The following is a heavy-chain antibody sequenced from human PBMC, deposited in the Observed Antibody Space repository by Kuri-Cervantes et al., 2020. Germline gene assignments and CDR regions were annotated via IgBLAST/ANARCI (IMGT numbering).Heavy chain of an antibody. Sequence: GGSLRLSCAASIFTFDAYDMTWVRQAPGKGLQWVSAISGSGGSTYYADSVKGRFTISRDNSKNTLYLQMNSLRAEDTAVYYCLTARRSPYWYFDLWGRGTLVTVSS. D-gene: IGHD6-6*01. CDR1: IFTFDAYD. CDR3: LTARRSPYWYFDL. CDR2: ISGSGGST. V-gene: IGHV3-23*01. J-gene: IGHJ2*01.